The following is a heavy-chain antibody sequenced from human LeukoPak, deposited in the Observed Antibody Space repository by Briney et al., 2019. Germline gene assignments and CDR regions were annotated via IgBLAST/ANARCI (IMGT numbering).Heavy chain of an antibody. D-gene: IGHD2-8*01. CDR2: ISGSGGST. CDR1: GFTFSSYA. V-gene: IGHV3-23*01. J-gene: IGHJ4*02. CDR3: AKGQSRDPQLMTGY. Sequence: LAGGSLRLSCAASGFTFSSYAMSWVRQAPVKALEWVSAISGSGGSTYYADSVKGRFTISRDNSKNTLYLQMNSLRAEDTAVYYCAKGQSRDPQLMTGYWGQGTLVTVSS.